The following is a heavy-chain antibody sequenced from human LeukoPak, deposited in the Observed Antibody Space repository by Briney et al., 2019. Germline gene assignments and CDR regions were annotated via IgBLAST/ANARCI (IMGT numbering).Heavy chain of an antibody. J-gene: IGHJ4*02. D-gene: IGHD2-15*01. CDR1: GFTFSTYW. CDR2: ISSDASIT. V-gene: IGHV3-74*01. Sequence: GGSLRLSCAASGFTFSTYWMHWVRQDPGKGLVWVSRISSDASITSYAGPVKGRFTISRDNAKNTLYLQMNSLRAEDTALYYCATSARTYIGSSLDYWGQGTLVTVSS. CDR3: ATSARTYIGSSLDY.